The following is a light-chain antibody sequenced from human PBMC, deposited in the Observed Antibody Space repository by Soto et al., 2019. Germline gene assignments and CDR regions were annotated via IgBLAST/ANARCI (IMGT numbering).Light chain of an antibody. Sequence: DIQMTQSPSSLSASVGYRVTITCRASQSISSYLNWYQQKPGKAPNLLIYVASSLQSEVPSRFSGSGSGTDFTHTITSLQPEDFATYYCQQSYGTPITFGQGTRLEIK. V-gene: IGKV1-39*01. CDR2: VAS. J-gene: IGKJ5*01. CDR3: QQSYGTPIT. CDR1: QSISSY.